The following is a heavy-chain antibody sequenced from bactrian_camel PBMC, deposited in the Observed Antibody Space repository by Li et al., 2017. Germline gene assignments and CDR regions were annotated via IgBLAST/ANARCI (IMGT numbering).Heavy chain of an antibody. J-gene: IGHJ6*01. D-gene: IGHD6*01. Sequence: HVQLVESGGGLVQPGGSLRLSCAASGFTFSSYVMNWVRQAPGNGLEWVSTIESGGTKTYYADSVKGRFTISRDNAKNTLYLQVNSLQTDDTAMYYCATRFVDYIWYFAYWGQGTQVTVS. V-gene: IGHV3S6*01. CDR3: ATRFVDYIWYFAY. CDR1: GFTFSSYV. CDR2: IESGGTKT.